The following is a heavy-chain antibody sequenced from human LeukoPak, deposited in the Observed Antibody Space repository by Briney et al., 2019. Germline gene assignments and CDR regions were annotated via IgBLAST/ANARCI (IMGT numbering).Heavy chain of an antibody. D-gene: IGHD5-24*01. CDR3: ARGAGAGYNLQPFDY. CDR1: GGSISSYY. V-gene: IGHV4-59*08. Sequence: ASETLSLTCTVSGGSISSYYWSWIRQPPGKGLEWIGYIYYSGSTKYNPSLKSRVSISVDTSKNQFSLKLSSVTAADTAVYYCARGAGAGYNLQPFDYWGQGTLVTVSS. J-gene: IGHJ4*02. CDR2: IYYSGST.